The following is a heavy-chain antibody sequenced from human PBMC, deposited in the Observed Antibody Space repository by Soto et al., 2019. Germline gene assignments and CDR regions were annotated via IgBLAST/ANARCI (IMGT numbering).Heavy chain of an antibody. CDR3: AKDHRNKDWGDIVVVPAAMNNYFDY. CDR1: GFTFSSYA. V-gene: IGHV3-23*01. Sequence: GGSLRLSCAASGFTFSSYAMSWVRQAPGKGLEWVSAISGSGGSTYYADSVKGRFTISRDNSKNTLYLQMNSLRAEDTAVYYCAKDHRNKDWGDIVVVPAAMNNYFDYWGQGTLVTVSS. D-gene: IGHD2-2*01. J-gene: IGHJ4*02. CDR2: ISGSGGST.